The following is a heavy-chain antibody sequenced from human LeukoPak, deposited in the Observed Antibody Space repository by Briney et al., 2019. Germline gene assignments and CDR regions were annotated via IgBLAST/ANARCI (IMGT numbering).Heavy chain of an antibody. CDR3: GRGIQSFDP. J-gene: IGHJ5*02. CDR2: IDPNSGDT. Sequence: ASVKVSCKASGYTFTAYYIHWVRQAPGQGLEWMGRIDPNSGDTKYAQKFQDRVTMTRDTSMNTAYMEISSLRCDDTAVYYCGRGIQSFDPWGQGTLVTVSS. CDR1: GYTFTAYY. V-gene: IGHV1-2*06.